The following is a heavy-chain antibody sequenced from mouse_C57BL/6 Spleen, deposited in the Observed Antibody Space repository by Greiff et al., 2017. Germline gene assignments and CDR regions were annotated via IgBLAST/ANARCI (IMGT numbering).Heavy chain of an antibody. CDR2: FYPGSGSI. J-gene: IGHJ3*01. Sequence: VQLQQSGAELVKPGASVKLSCKASGYTFTEYTIHWVKQRSGQGLEWIGWFYPGSGSITYNDKFKDKATLTVDKSSCTVYMELSRMTEEDAAVYCCSRHKDPGNPFAYWGQGTLVTVSA. D-gene: IGHD2-1*01. CDR1: GYTFTEYT. V-gene: IGHV1-62-2*01. CDR3: SRHKDPGNPFAY.